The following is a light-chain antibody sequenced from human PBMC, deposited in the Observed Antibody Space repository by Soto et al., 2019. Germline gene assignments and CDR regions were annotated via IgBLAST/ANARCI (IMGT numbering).Light chain of an antibody. J-gene: IGKJ2*01. CDR1: QSISSW. V-gene: IGKV1-5*01. Sequence: DIQMTQSPSTLSASVGDRVTITCRASQSISSWVAWYQQKPGKAPKLLIYGASSLESGVPSRFSGSGSVTEFTLTIYSLQPDDFATYYCQQYSSSAHSVGQGTKLEIK. CDR2: GAS. CDR3: QQYSSSAHS.